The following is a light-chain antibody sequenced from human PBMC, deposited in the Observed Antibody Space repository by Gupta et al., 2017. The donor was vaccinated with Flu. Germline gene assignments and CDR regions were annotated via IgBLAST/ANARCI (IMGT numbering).Light chain of an antibody. CDR1: QRLLHSNGYHY. CDR2: MGS. V-gene: IGKV2-28*01. CDR3: MQCPQTPWT. J-gene: IGKJ1*01. Sequence: DIVMTQSPLSLPVTPGEPASISCKSSQRLLHSNGYHYVDWYLQKPGQSPQLLIYMGSTRASGVPDRFSGSGSGTDFALKISRVEADDVGVYYCMQCPQTPWTFGQGTKVEIK.